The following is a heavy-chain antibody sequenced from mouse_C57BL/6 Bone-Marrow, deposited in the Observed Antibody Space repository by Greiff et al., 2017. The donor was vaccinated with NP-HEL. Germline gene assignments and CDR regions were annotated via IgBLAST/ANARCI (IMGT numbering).Heavy chain of an antibody. Sequence: QVHVKQPGAELVKPGASVKVSCKASGYTFTSYWMHWVKQRPGQGLEWIGRIHPSDSDTNYNQKFKGKATLTADKSSSTAYMQLSSLTSEDSAVYYCAIDDPRRGFAYWGQGTLVTVSA. D-gene: IGHD2-3*01. CDR3: AIDDPRRGFAY. J-gene: IGHJ3*01. V-gene: IGHV1-74*01. CDR1: GYTFTSYW. CDR2: IHPSDSDT.